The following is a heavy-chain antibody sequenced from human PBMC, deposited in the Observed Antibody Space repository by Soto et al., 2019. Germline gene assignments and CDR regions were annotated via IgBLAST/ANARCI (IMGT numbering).Heavy chain of an antibody. Sequence: EVQLVESGGGLVQPGRSLRISCAASGFTFDDYAMHWVRQAPGKGLEWVSGITWNSDDIGYADSVKGRFTISRDNGKNSLYLQMNSLRAEDTALYYCAKGFAYGVIAGTLGNYFDYWGQGTLVTVSS. CDR1: GFTFDDYA. D-gene: IGHD2-15*01. CDR2: ITWNSDDI. J-gene: IGHJ4*02. CDR3: AKGFAYGVIAGTLGNYFDY. V-gene: IGHV3-9*01.